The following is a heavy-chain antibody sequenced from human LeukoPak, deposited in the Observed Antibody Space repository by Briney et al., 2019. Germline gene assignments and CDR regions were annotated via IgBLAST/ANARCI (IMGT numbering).Heavy chain of an antibody. CDR3: ARQGSYDFWSGYSYYFDY. CDR2: ISAYNGNT. J-gene: IGHJ4*02. V-gene: IGHV1-18*01. D-gene: IGHD3-3*01. CDR1: GYTFTSYG. Sequence: GASVKVSCKASGYTFTSYGISWVRQAPGQGLEWMGWISAYNGNTNYAQELQGRVTMTTDTSTSTAYMELRSLRSDDTAVYYCARQGSYDFWSGYSYYFDYWGQGTLVTVSS.